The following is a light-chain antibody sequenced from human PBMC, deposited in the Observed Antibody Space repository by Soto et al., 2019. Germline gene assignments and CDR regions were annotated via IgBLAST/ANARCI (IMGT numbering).Light chain of an antibody. CDR1: SSDVGGYNY. J-gene: IGLJ2*01. CDR3: SSYTSSSTLVV. Sequence: QSARTQPASVSGSPGQSITISCTGTSSDVGGYNYVSWFQQHPGKAPKLMIYAVSNRPSGVSNRFSGSKSGNTASLTISGLQAEDEADYYCSSYTSSSTLVVFGGGTKLTVL. V-gene: IGLV2-14*01. CDR2: AVS.